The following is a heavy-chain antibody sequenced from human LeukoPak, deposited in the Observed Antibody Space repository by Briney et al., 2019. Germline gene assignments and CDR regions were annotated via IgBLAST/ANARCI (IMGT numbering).Heavy chain of an antibody. Sequence: GGSLRLSCAASEFTFSTYAMHWVRQAPGKGLEWVAVISYGGNNKYYADSVKGRFTISRDNSKNTLDLQMNSLRAEDTAVYYCARDVVSYYYYYGMDVWGQGTTVTVSS. CDR1: EFTFSTYA. J-gene: IGHJ6*02. CDR3: ARDVVSYYYYYGMDV. V-gene: IGHV3-30-3*01. CDR2: ISYGGNNK.